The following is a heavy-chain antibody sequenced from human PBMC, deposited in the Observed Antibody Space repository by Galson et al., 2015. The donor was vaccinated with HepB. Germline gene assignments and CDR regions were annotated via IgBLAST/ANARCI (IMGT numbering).Heavy chain of an antibody. Sequence: SLRLSCAASGFTFSTYAMNWVRQAPGKGLEWVSAISGDSVSVIYADSAKGRFTISRDNSKNTLYLQMNSLRVEDTAVYFCARWTSKSDPWGQGTLVTVSS. D-gene: IGHD3/OR15-3a*01. CDR3: ARWTSKSDP. J-gene: IGHJ5*02. CDR1: GFTFSTYA. V-gene: IGHV3-23*01. CDR2: ISGDSVSV.